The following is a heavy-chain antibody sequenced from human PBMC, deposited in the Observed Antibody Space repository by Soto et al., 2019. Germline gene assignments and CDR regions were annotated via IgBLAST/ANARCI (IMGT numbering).Heavy chain of an antibody. CDR2: ISSDSKTI. Sequence: EVQLVESGGGLLQPGGSLRLSCPASGFSFNTYSMNWVRQAPGKGLEWISYISSDSKTIDYSDSVKGRFTISRDNARNSLYLQMKSLRAGDTGVYYCGRDRFGRFRRSGGAFYDFWGQGTRVPVSS. D-gene: IGHD2-15*01. CDR1: GFSFNTYS. V-gene: IGHV3-48*01. CDR3: GRDRFGRFRRSGGAFYDF. J-gene: IGHJ4*02.